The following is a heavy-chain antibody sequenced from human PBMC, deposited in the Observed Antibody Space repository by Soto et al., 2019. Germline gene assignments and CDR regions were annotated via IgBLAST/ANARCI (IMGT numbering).Heavy chain of an antibody. CDR2: IKTDGSGT. CDR1: GFTFSSYW. V-gene: IGHV3-74*01. D-gene: IGHD5-18*01. CDR3: ARGDGDRFDGNGYLGRH. Sequence: EVQLVESGGGLVQPGESLTLSCAASGFTFSSYWMHWVRQAPGKGLVWVSRIKTDGSGTYYAGSVQGRITISRDNAQNTLYLQINSLTVEHTAVYLCARGDGDRFDGNGYLGRHWGQVTLVTVST. J-gene: IGHJ4*02.